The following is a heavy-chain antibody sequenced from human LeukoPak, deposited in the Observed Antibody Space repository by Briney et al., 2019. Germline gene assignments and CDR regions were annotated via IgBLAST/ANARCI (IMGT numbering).Heavy chain of an antibody. CDR1: GFTFSSYS. V-gene: IGHV3-21*01. Sequence: GGSLRLSCAASGFTFSSYSMNWVRQAPGKGLEWVSSISSSSSYIYYADSVKGRFTISRDNAKNSLYPQMNSLRAEDTAVYYCAREEEYSSSLNYWGQGTLVTVSS. CDR2: ISSSSSYI. CDR3: AREEEYSSSLNY. D-gene: IGHD6-6*01. J-gene: IGHJ4*02.